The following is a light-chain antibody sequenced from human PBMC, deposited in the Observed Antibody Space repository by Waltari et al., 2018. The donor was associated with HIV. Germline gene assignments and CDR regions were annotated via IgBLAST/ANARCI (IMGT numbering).Light chain of an antibody. CDR3: QSFDSGLSAWV. CDR1: GSNIGADSD. V-gene: IGLV1-40*03. Sequence: QSVLTQPPSVSGAPGQRVTVSCTGHGSNIGADSDVQWSQVLPGSAPKLLLHTNTARPSGVPDRFSGSKSGASASLAITGLQAEDEGDYYYQSFDSGLSAWVFGGGTKLTVL. CDR2: TNT. J-gene: IGLJ3*02.